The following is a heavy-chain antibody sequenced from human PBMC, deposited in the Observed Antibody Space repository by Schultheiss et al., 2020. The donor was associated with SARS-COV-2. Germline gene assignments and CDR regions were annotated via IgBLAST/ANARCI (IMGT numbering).Heavy chain of an antibody. CDR3: ARDFYGSGADWVAFDI. D-gene: IGHD3-10*01. J-gene: IGHJ3*02. Sequence: SETLSLTCTVSGGSISSGGYYWSWIRQHPGKGLEWIGYIYYSGSTNYNPSLKSRVTISVDTSKNHFSLKLSSVTAADTAMYYCARDFYGSGADWVAFDIWGQGTMVTVSS. CDR2: IYYSGST. CDR1: GGSISSGGYY. V-gene: IGHV4-61*03.